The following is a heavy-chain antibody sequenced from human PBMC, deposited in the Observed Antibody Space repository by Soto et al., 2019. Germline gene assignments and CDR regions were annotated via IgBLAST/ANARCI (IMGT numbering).Heavy chain of an antibody. J-gene: IGHJ4*02. CDR3: ARGPSGDKVDS. Sequence: QVQLQESGQGLVTPSQTLALTCTVSGVSISTVDCWWRWIRQSPDMGLEWIRPIYDGGRTYNNPSPESCVTMSVDTSNSHLSLTLISVSAADTAVYSCARGPSGDKVDSWGQGTLMTVSS. D-gene: IGHD2-21*02. V-gene: IGHV4-30-4*01. CDR2: IYDGGRT. CDR1: GVSISTVDCW.